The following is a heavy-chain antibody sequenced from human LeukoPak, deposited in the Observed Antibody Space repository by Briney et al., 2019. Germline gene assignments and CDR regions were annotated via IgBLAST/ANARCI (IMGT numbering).Heavy chain of an antibody. V-gene: IGHV3-43*01. J-gene: IGHJ5*02. CDR2: ISWDGGST. D-gene: IGHD6-19*01. Sequence: GSLRLSCAASGFTFDDYTMHWVRQAPGKGLEWVSLISWDGGSTYYADSVKGRFTISRDNSKNSLYLQMNSLRTGDTALYYCAKDGGSGWFINWFDPWGQGTLVTVSS. CDR1: GFTFDDYT. CDR3: AKDGGSGWFINWFDP.